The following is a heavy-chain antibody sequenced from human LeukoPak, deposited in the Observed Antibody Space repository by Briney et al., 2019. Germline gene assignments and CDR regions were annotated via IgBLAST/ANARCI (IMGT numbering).Heavy chain of an antibody. CDR1: GFSISSGYF. CDR3: ARDLMGTMVRRGFDP. CDR2: IFHSGST. V-gene: IGHV4-38-2*02. D-gene: IGHD3-10*01. J-gene: IGHJ5*02. Sequence: SETLSLTCAVSGFSISSGYFWAWIRQSPGKGLEWIGSIFHSGSTYYNPSLKSRVTISVDTSKNQFSLKLSSVTAADTAVYYCARDLMGTMVRRGFDPWGQGTLVTVPS.